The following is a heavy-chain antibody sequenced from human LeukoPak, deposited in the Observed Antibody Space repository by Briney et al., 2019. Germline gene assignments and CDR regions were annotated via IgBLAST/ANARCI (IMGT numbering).Heavy chain of an antibody. V-gene: IGHV3-23*01. CDR3: AKDLNPIRYSGYYGMDV. CDR1: GFTFSSYA. D-gene: IGHD3-9*01. J-gene: IGHJ6*04. Sequence: GGSLRLSCAASGFTFSSYAMSWVRQAPGKGLEWVSVISGSGGSTYYADSVKGRFTISRDNSKNTLYLQMNSLRAEDTAVYYCAKDLNPIRYSGYYGMDVWGKRTTVTVSS. CDR2: ISGSGGST.